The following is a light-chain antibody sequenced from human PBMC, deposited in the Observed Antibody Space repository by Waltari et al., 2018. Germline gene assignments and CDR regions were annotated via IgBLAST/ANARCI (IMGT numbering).Light chain of an antibody. CDR1: QNINSW. CDR2: KAS. Sequence: DIQMTQSPSTLSASVGDRVPITCRASQNINSWLAWYQQNPGKVPKLLIYKASSLESGVPSRFSGSGSGTEFTLTISSLQPDDSATYYCQQYNNYPYTFGQGTKLEIK. V-gene: IGKV1-5*03. J-gene: IGKJ2*01. CDR3: QQYNNYPYT.